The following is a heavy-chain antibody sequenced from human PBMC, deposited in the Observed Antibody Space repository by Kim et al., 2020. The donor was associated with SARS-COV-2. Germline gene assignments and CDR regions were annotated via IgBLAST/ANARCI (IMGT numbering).Heavy chain of an antibody. CDR2: INHSGST. V-gene: IGHV4-34*01. CDR1: GGSFSGYY. Sequence: SETLSLTCAVYGGSFSGYYWSWIRQPPGKGLEWIGEINHSGSTNYNPSLKSRVTISVDTSKNQFSLKLSSVTAADTAVYYCARGPSIVVVPAAIIWFDPWGQGTLVTVSS. J-gene: IGHJ5*02. CDR3: ARGPSIVVVPAAIIWFDP. D-gene: IGHD2-2*01.